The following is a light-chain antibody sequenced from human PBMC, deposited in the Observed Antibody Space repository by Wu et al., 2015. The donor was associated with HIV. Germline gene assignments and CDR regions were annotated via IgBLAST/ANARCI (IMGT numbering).Light chain of an antibody. CDR1: QSVSSSY. V-gene: IGKV3-20*01. CDR2: GAS. J-gene: IGKJ2*01. Sequence: IVLTQSPGTLSLSPGERATLSCRPSQSVSSSYLAWYQQRPGQAPRLLIYGASNRATGIPDRFSGSGSGTEFTLTVSSLLPDDFATYYCHHYNGYSSFGQGTKL. CDR3: HHYNGYSS.